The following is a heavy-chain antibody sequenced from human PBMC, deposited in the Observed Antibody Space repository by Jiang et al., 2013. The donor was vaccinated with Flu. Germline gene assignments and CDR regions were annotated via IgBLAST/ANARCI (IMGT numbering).Heavy chain of an antibody. CDR2: ISYDGSNK. Sequence: VQLVESGGGVVQPGRSLRLSCAASGFTFSSYGMHWVRQAPGKGLEWVAFISYDGSNKYYTDSVKGRFTISRDNSKNTLYLQMNSPRAEDTAVYYCAKGIGRMATIGGFNYWGQGTLVTVSS. CDR3: AKGIGRMATIGGFNY. CDR1: GFTFSSYG. V-gene: IGHV3-30*18. J-gene: IGHJ4*02. D-gene: IGHD5-24*01.